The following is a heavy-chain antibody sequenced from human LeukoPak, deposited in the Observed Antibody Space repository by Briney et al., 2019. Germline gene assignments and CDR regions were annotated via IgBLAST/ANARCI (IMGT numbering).Heavy chain of an antibody. V-gene: IGHV6-1*01. CDR2: TYYRSNWYN. D-gene: IGHD2-2*01. Sequence: SQTLSLTRAISGDSVSSNSAAWNWIRQSPSRGLEWLGRTYYRSNWYNNYTVSVKSRITINADTSKNHFSLQLNSVTPEDTAVYYCARSLPATVGNWFDPWGQGTLVIVSS. CDR3: ARSLPATVGNWFDP. J-gene: IGHJ5*02. CDR1: GDSVSSNSAA.